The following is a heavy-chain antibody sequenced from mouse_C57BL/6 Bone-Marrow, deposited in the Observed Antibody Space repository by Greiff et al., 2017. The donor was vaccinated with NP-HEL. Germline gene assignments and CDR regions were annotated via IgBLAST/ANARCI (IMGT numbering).Heavy chain of an antibody. J-gene: IGHJ3*01. Sequence: ESGPGMVKPSQSLSLTCTVTGYSITSGYDWHWIRHFPGNKLEWMGYISYSGSTNYNPSLKSRISITHDTSKNHFFLKLNSVTTEDTATYYCARDSNYAWFAYWGQGTLVTVSA. CDR2: ISYSGST. CDR3: ARDSNYAWFAY. D-gene: IGHD2-5*01. V-gene: IGHV3-1*01. CDR1: GYSITSGYD.